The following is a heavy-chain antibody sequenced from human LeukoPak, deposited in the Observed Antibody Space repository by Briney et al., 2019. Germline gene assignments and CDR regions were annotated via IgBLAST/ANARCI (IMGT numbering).Heavy chain of an antibody. D-gene: IGHD3-22*01. J-gene: IGHJ4*02. CDR3: AKDPSWHYYDSSSPFDY. CDR2: VKSKIDGGARTT. V-gene: IGHV3-15*07. Sequence: GGSLRLSCAASGFTFSNAWMNWVRQAPGKGLEWVGRVKSKIDGGARTTDYAAPVKGRFTISRDDSKNTLYLQMNSLRAEDTAVYYCAKDPSWHYYDSSSPFDYWGQGTLVTVSS. CDR1: GFTFSNAW.